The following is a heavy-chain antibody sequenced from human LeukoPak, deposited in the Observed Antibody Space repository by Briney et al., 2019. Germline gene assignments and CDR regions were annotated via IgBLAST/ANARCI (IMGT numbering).Heavy chain of an antibody. D-gene: IGHD3-10*01. CDR1: GFTFSSYW. CDR2: IKQDGSEK. CDR3: ARSVTMVRGVIRRKSKEYYFDY. Sequence: GGSLRLSCAASGFTFSSYWMSWVREAPGKGLEWVANIKQDGSEKYYVDSVKGRFTISRDNAKNSLYLQMNSLRAEDTAVYYCARSVTMVRGVIRRKSKEYYFDYWGQGTLVTVSS. V-gene: IGHV3-7*01. J-gene: IGHJ4*02.